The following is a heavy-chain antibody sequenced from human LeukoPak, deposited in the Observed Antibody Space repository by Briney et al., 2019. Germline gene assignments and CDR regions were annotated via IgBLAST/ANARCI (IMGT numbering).Heavy chain of an antibody. CDR2: IYHSGSI. CDR3: WHSGYESGLDY. Sequence: PSETLSLTCGVSGVSITSGNWWSWARQPPGKGLEWIGEIYHSGSINYNPSLKSRVTISVDKSKNQFSLKLNSVTAADTAVYYCWHSGYESGLDYWGQGTLVTVSS. CDR1: GVSITSGNW. D-gene: IGHD5-12*01. J-gene: IGHJ4*02. V-gene: IGHV4-4*02.